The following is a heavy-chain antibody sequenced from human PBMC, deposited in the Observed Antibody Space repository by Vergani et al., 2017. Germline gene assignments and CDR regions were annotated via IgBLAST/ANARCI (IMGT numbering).Heavy chain of an antibody. CDR2: IIPIFGTA. J-gene: IGHJ4*02. V-gene: IGHV1-69*01. CDR3: ARTRYCTNGVCYRDLDY. D-gene: IGHD2-8*01. Sequence: VQLVQSGAEVKKPGSSVKVSCKASGGTFSSYAISWVRQAPGQGLEWMGGIIPIFGTANYAQKFQGRVTITADESTSTAYMELSSLRSEDTAVYYCARTRYCTNGVCYRDLDYWGQGTLVTVSS. CDR1: GGTFSSYA.